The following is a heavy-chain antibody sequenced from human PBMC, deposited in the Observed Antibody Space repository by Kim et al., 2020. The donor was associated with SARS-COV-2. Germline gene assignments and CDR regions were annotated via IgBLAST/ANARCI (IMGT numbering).Heavy chain of an antibody. CDR1: GGSFSGYY. CDR2: INHSGST. CDR3: ASQGNCNGGSCYSNYDY. J-gene: IGHJ4*01. D-gene: IGHD2-15*01. Sequence: SETLSLTCAVYGGSFSGYYWSWIRQPPGKGLEWIGEINHSGSTNYNPSLKSRVTISVDTSKNQFSLKLSSVTAADTAVYYCASQGNCNGGSCYSNYDYWG. V-gene: IGHV4-34*01.